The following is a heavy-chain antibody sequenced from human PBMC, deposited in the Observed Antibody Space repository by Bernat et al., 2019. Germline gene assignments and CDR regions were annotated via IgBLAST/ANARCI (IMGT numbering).Heavy chain of an antibody. CDR3: ARVNQTPLDYRGAYYYYGMDV. Sequence: QVQLVESGGGVVQPGRSLRLSCAASGFTFSSYGMHWVRQAPGKGLEWVAVRWYDGSNKYYADSVKGRFTISRDNSKTTLYLKMNSLRAEDTAVYYCARVNQTPLDYRGAYYYYGMDVWGQGTTVTVSS. J-gene: IGHJ6*02. V-gene: IGHV3-33*01. CDR1: GFTFSSYG. CDR2: RWYDGSNK. D-gene: IGHD4-11*01.